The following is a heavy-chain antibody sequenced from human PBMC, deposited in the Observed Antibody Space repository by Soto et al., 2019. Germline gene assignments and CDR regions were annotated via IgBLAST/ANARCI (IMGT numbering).Heavy chain of an antibody. D-gene: IGHD1-26*01. CDR2: ISGSGGGT. CDR3: AKDATSIYYTYYFDY. J-gene: IGHJ4*02. CDR1: GLTFSSYA. V-gene: IGHV3-23*01. Sequence: GGSLRLSCAASGLTFSSYAMTWVRQAPGKGLEWVSGISGSGGGTYYADFVKGRFTISRDNTKNTLYLQMNSLRAEDTAVYYCAKDATSIYYTYYFDYWGPGTLVTVSS.